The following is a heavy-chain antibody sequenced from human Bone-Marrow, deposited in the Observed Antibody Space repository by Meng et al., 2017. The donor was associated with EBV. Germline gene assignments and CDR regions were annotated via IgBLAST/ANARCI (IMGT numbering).Heavy chain of an antibody. CDR1: GGTFSSYA. V-gene: IGHV1-69*13. CDR2: IIPIFGTA. Sequence: QVQLVQSGAEVKKPGASVKVSCKASGGTFSSYAISWVRQAPGQGLEWMGGIIPIFGTANYAQKFQGRVTITADESTSTAYMELSSLRSEDTAVYYCARDIVVVPAARGWFDPWGQGTLVTVSS. D-gene: IGHD2-2*01. J-gene: IGHJ5*02. CDR3: ARDIVVVPAARGWFDP.